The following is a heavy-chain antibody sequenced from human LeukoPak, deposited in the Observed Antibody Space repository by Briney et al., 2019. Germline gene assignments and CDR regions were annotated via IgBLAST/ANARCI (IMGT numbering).Heavy chain of an antibody. CDR1: GYTFAGYW. Sequence: GESLKISCKSSGYTFAGYWIGWVRQMPGKGLEWMGIIYPGDSDTRYSPSFQGQVTISADKSISTAYLQWSSLKASDTAMYYCARRYYGSGSYYNWFDPWGQGTLVTVSS. D-gene: IGHD3-10*01. V-gene: IGHV5-51*01. J-gene: IGHJ5*02. CDR3: ARRYYGSGSYYNWFDP. CDR2: IYPGDSDT.